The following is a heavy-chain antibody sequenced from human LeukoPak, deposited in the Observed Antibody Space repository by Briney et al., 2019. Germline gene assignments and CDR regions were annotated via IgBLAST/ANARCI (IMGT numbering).Heavy chain of an antibody. CDR3: ARDPYSSPLDY. CDR2: ISAYNGNT. D-gene: IGHD6-13*01. J-gene: IGHJ4*02. Sequence: ASVRVSCKASGYTFTIYGISGGRQAPGQGGEGMGWISAYNGNTNYTQKLQATVTMPTDTSTSTAYMELRSLRSDDTAVYYCARDPYSSPLDYWGQGTLVTVSS. V-gene: IGHV1-18*01. CDR1: GYTFTIYG.